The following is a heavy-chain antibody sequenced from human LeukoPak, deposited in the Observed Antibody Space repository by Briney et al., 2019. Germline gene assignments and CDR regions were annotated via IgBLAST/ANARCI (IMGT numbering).Heavy chain of an antibody. V-gene: IGHV3-30*03. J-gene: IGHJ4*02. CDR3: ASHRGDYATGYFDY. CDR1: GLTFRNYG. Sequence: GESLRLSCATSGLTFRNYGMHWVRQAPGKGLEWVAIISYDGSNKYYADSVKGRFTISKDNSQNTLYLQMNSLRAEDTAVYYCASHRGDYATGYFDYWGQGTLVTVSS. CDR2: ISYDGSNK. D-gene: IGHD1-1*01.